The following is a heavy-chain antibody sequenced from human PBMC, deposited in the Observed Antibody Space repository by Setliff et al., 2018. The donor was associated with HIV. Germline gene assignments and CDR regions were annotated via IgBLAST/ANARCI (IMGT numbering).Heavy chain of an antibody. CDR2: LYYSGST. V-gene: IGHV4-39*02. D-gene: IGHD6-6*01. CDR3: ARLVGGDSSSSFFFDY. J-gene: IGHJ4*02. Sequence: SETLSLTCTVSGASISSHNYYWGWIRQSPGKGLQWIGSLYYSGSTYYNPSLKSRVTISVDTSKNHFSLNLSSVTAADTALYYCARLVGGDSSSSFFFDYWGQGTLVTVSS. CDR1: GASISSHNYY.